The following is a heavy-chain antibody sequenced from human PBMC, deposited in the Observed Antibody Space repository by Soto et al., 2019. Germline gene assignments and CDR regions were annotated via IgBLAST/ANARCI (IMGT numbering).Heavy chain of an antibody. V-gene: IGHV3-33*01. CDR1: GFTFSSYG. Sequence: QVQLVESGGGVVQPGRSLRLSCAASGFTFSSYGMHWVRQAPGKGLEWVAVIWCDGSNKYYADSVKGRFTISRDNSKNTLDLKILSLSAKATYVYSCGSVGCYCRSDFYSPLDYWGQGTLVTVSS. CDR2: IWCDGSNK. CDR3: GSVGCYCRSDFYSPLDY. D-gene: IGHD2-21*02. J-gene: IGHJ4*02.